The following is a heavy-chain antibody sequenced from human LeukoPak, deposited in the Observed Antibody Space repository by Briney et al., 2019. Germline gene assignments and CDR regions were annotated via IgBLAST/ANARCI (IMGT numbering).Heavy chain of an antibody. Sequence: PGRSLRLSCAASGFTFSSYGMHWVRQAPGKGLEWVAVISYDGSNKYYADSVKGRFTISRDNSKNTLYLQMNSLRAEDTAVYYCALPHYWGQGTLVTVSS. CDR3: ALPHY. J-gene: IGHJ4*02. CDR2: ISYDGSNK. CDR1: GFTFSSYG. V-gene: IGHV3-30*03.